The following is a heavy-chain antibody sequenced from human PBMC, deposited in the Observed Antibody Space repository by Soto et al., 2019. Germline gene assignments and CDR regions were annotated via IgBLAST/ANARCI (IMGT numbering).Heavy chain of an antibody. D-gene: IGHD2-2*02. Sequence: PGGSLRLSCAASGFTFSDYYMSWIRQAPGKGLEWVSYISSSSSYTNYADSVKGRFTISRDNAKNSLYLQMNSLRAEDTAVYYCARERRYCSSTSCYTENYYYGTDVWGQGTRVTVSS. CDR1: GFTFSDYY. V-gene: IGHV3-11*06. CDR2: ISSSSSYT. J-gene: IGHJ6*02. CDR3: ARERRYCSSTSCYTENYYYGTDV.